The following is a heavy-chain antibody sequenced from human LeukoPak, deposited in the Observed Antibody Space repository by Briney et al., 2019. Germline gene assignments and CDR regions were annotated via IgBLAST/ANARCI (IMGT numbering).Heavy chain of an antibody. CDR3: AKPIPAARNAFDI. CDR2: ISDTGGRT. J-gene: IGHJ3*02. V-gene: IGHV3-23*01. CDR1: GITLSNYG. D-gene: IGHD2-2*01. Sequence: GGSLKLSCAVSGITLSNYGMTWVRQAPGKGLEWVAGISDTGGRTNYADSVKGRFTISRDNSKNTLYLQMNSLRAEDTAVYYCAKPIPAARNAFDIWGQGTMVTVSS.